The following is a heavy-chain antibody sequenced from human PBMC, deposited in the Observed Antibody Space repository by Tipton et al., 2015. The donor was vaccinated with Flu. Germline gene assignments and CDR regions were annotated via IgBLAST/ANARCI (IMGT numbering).Heavy chain of an antibody. CDR1: GGSISSSSYY. D-gene: IGHD1-26*01. CDR2: IYYSGST. V-gene: IGHV4-39*01. CDR3: ARRWGATIYWYFDR. J-gene: IGHJ2*01. Sequence: TLSLTCAVSGGSISSSSYYWGWIRQPPGKGLEWIGSIYYSGSTYYNPSLKSRVTISVDTSKNQFSLKLSSVTAADTAVYYCARRWGATIYWYFDRWGRGTLVTVAS.